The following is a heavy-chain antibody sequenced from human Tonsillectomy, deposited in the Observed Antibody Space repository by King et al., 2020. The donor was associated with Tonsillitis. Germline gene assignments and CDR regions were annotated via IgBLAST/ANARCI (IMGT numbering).Heavy chain of an antibody. J-gene: IGHJ3*02. CDR3: AARRDCSDSNCYNAFYI. V-gene: IGHV3-30*04. D-gene: IGHD2-2*02. CDR2: ISYDGKNK. CDR1: AFTFRTYV. Sequence: VQLVESGGGVVQPGTSLRLSCEVSAFTFRTYVLDWVRQAPGKGLEWVAVISYDGKNKVYAESVKGRFTISRDNSKNTLFMQLNSLRPEDTAVYYCAARRDCSDSNCYNAFYIWGQGTMVTVSS.